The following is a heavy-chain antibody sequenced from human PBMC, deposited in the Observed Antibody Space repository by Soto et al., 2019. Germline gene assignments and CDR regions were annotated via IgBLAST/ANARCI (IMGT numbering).Heavy chain of an antibody. Sequence: QVQLVESGGGVVQPGRSLRLSCAASGFTFSSYAMHWVRQAPGKGLEWVAVISYDGSNKYYADSVKGRFTISRDNSKNTLYLQMNSLRAGDTAVYYCARDQDSSGYYYSYWGQGTLVTVSS. CDR2: ISYDGSNK. V-gene: IGHV3-30-3*01. CDR3: ARDQDSSGYYYSY. CDR1: GFTFSSYA. D-gene: IGHD3-22*01. J-gene: IGHJ4*02.